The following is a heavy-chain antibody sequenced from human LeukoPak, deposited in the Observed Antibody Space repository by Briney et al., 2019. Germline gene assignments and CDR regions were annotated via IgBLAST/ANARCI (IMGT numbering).Heavy chain of an antibody. J-gene: IGHJ4*02. CDR1: GFAFSSYE. D-gene: IGHD4-23*01. Sequence: GGSLRLSCAASGFAFSSYEMHWVRQAPGKGLEWVSYISSSGSTIYYADSVKGRFTISRDNAKNSLCLQMNSLRAEDTAVYYCARDYGGSSPFDYWGQGTLVTVSS. CDR3: ARDYGGSSPFDY. CDR2: ISSSGSTI. V-gene: IGHV3-48*03.